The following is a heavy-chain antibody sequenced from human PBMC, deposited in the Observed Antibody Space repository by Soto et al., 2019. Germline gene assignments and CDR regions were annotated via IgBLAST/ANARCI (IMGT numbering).Heavy chain of an antibody. V-gene: IGHV4-59*01. J-gene: IGHJ6*02. CDR3: ARVHSSSWYTHYYYYGMDV. CDR1: GGSISSYY. Sequence: SETLSLTCTVSGGSISSYYWSWIRQPPGKGLEWIGYIYYSGSTNYNPSLKSRVTISVDTSKNQFSLKLSSVTAADTAVYYCARVHSSSWYTHYYYYGMDVWGQGTTVTVSS. CDR2: IYYSGST. D-gene: IGHD6-13*01.